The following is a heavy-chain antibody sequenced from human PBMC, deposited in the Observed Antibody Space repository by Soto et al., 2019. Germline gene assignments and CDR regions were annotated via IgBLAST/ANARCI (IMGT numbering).Heavy chain of an antibody. CDR3: ARHFGYYYGMDV. D-gene: IGHD3-16*01. CDR1: GFTFSSYW. V-gene: IGHV3-74*01. Sequence: GGSLRLSCAASGFTFSSYWMHWVRQAPGNGLVWVSRINSDGSSTTYADSVKGRFTISRDNAKNTLYLQMNSLRAEDTAVYYCARHFGYYYGMDVWGQGTTVTVSS. J-gene: IGHJ6*02. CDR2: INSDGSST.